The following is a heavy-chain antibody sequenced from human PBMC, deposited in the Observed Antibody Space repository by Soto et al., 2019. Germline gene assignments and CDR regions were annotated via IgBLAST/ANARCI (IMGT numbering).Heavy chain of an antibody. CDR2: IIPVFSTA. Sequence: QVHLVQSGAEVKKAGSSVKVSCKASGGTFSSYFINWVRQDTVQGREWVGGIIPVFSTASYAEKLQGRVTITAEESTSTVYMELSSLRSDDTAVYYCARETPSAAAAYYYYGLDVWGLGTTVNVPS. CDR3: ARETPSAAAAYYYYGLDV. V-gene: IGHV1-69*01. CDR1: GGTFSSYF. J-gene: IGHJ6*02. D-gene: IGHD6-13*01.